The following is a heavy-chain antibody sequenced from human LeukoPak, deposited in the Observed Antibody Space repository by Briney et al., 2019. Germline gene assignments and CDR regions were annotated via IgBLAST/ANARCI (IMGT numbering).Heavy chain of an antibody. Sequence: VSVNVSSMASGYTFTSYYMLWVRQAPGQGLECMGIINPSGGSTSYAQKFQGRVTMTRDTSTSTVYMELSSLRSEDTAVYYCARAIIGYDYGCWGHGTLVTVSS. V-gene: IGHV1-46*01. CDR1: GYTFTSYY. D-gene: IGHD5-12*01. J-gene: IGHJ4*01. CDR3: ARAIIGYDYGC. CDR2: INPSGGST.